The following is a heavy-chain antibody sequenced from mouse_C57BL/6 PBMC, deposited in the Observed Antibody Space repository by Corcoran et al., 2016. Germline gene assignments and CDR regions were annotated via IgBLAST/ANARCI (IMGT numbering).Heavy chain of an antibody. CDR3: ARTYYGDY. D-gene: IGHD2-10*01. V-gene: IGHV1-26*01. Sequence: EVHLQPSGPELVKPGASVKISCKASGSTFTDYYMNWVKHIHGKILEWIGDINPNNGGTSYNQQFKGKATLTVDKSSSTAYMERRSLTSGDSAVYYCARTYYGDYWGQGTTLTVSS. CDR1: GSTFTDYY. CDR2: INPNNGGT. J-gene: IGHJ2*01.